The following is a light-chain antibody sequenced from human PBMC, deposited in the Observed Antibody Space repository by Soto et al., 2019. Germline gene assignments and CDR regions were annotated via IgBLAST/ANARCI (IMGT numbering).Light chain of an antibody. J-gene: IGKJ3*01. CDR2: DAS. Sequence: EIVMTQSPATLSVSPGERATLSCRASQRVSRNLAWYQQKPGQAPRLLIYDASTRATGIPVRFRGSGSGTEFTLTISSLQSEDSAVYYCHQYNSWPRGTFGPGTKVEIK. CDR3: HQYNSWPRGT. V-gene: IGKV3-15*01. CDR1: QRVSRN.